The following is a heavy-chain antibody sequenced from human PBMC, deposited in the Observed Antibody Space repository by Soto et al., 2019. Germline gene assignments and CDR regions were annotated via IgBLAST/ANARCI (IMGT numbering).Heavy chain of an antibody. Sequence: EVQLVESGGGLVKPGGSLRLSCAASGFTFSSYSMNWVRQAPGKGLEWVSSISSSSSYIYYADSVKGRFTISRDNAKNSLYLQMNSLRAEDTAVYYCARAVKLSGSYPAPFDYWGQGTLVTVSS. CDR3: ARAVKLSGSYPAPFDY. D-gene: IGHD1-26*01. V-gene: IGHV3-21*01. CDR1: GFTFSSYS. CDR2: ISSSSSYI. J-gene: IGHJ4*02.